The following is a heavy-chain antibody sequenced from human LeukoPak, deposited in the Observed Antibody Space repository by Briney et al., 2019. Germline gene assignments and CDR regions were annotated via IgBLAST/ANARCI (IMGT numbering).Heavy chain of an antibody. CDR3: ARDFRESGYDWCGFDP. V-gene: IGHV3-21*01. D-gene: IGHD5-12*01. CDR2: ISSSSYI. CDR1: GFTFSSYS. Sequence: PGGSLRLSCSASGFTFSSYSMNWVRQAPGKGLEWVSSISSSSYINYADSVKGRFTISRDNAKNSLYLQMNSLRAEDTAVYYCARDFRESGYDWCGFDPWGQGTLVTVSS. J-gene: IGHJ5*02.